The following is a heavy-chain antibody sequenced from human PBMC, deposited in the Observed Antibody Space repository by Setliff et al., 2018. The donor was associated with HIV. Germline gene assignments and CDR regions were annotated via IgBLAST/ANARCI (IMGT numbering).Heavy chain of an antibody. CDR2: MYTSGST. V-gene: IGHV4-61*02. D-gene: IGHD5-12*01. J-gene: IGHJ4*02. Sequence: SETLSLTCTVSGGSISSGSYYWSWIRQPAGKGLEWIGRMYTSGSTNYNPSLKSRVTILLDPSKNQFSLKLGSVTAAHTAVYYCARSRGTQQEEYYFDYWGPGTLVTVSS. CDR3: ARSRGTQQEEYYFDY. CDR1: GGSISSGSYY.